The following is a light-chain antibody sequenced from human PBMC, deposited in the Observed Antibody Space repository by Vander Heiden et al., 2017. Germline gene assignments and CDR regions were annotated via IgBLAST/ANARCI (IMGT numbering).Light chain of an antibody. CDR1: QSISSY. V-gene: IGKV1-39*01. Sequence: HITHSPSSLSASVGDRVTITCLASQSISSYLNWYQQKPGKAPKLLIYAASSLQSGVPSRFSGSGSGTDFTLTISSLQPEDFATYYCQQSYSTPRTFGQGTKLEIK. CDR3: QQSYSTPRT. CDR2: AAS. J-gene: IGKJ2*02.